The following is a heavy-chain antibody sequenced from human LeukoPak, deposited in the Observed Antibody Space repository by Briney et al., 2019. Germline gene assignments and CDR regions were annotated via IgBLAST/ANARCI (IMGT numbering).Heavy chain of an antibody. V-gene: IGHV4-38-2*02. Sequence: PSETLSLTCTVSGYSSSSGYYWGWIRQSPGKGLEWIGSLYHSGNTYYTPSLKNRVSMSVDTSKNQVSLNLRSVTAADTAVYYCTRGEYYVSWGQGTLVTVSS. CDR3: TRGEYYVS. CDR2: LYHSGNT. CDR1: GYSSSSGYY. J-gene: IGHJ5*02. D-gene: IGHD3-10*02.